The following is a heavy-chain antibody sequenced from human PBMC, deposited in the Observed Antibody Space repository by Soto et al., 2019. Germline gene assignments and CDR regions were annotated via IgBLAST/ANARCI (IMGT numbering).Heavy chain of an antibody. CDR1: GYTFTSYD. D-gene: IGHD2-2*01. J-gene: IGHJ6*02. V-gene: IGHV1-8*01. CDR2: MNPKTGSI. Sequence: EASVKVSCKATGYTFTSYDINWVRQATGQGVDWMGSMNPKTGSIGYAQKFQGRVTLTRNTSRSTAYMEVSSLRSEDTAVYYCARGGIVVVPAAIQHYYYGMDVWGQGTTVTVSS. CDR3: ARGGIVVVPAAIQHYYYGMDV.